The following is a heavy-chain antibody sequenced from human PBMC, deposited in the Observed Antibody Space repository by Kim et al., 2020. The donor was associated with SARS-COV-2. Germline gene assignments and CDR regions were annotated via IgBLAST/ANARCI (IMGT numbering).Heavy chain of an antibody. CDR3: AGYYYDSSGYYGGLDY. Sequence: KFQGRVTITADKSTSTAYMELSSLRSEDTAVYYCAGYYYDSSGYYGGLDYWGQGTLVTVSS. V-gene: IGHV1-69*02. J-gene: IGHJ4*02. D-gene: IGHD3-22*01.